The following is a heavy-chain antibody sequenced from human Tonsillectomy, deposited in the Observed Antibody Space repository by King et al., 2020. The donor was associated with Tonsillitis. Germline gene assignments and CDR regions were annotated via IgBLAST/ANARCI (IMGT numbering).Heavy chain of an antibody. Sequence: QLQESGPGLVKPSETLSLTCTVSGGSISSSSYYWGWIRQPPGKGLEWIGGISYSGSTYHNPSLKSRVSLSVDTSKNQFSLKLTAVAAADTAVYYCARHGRGDPWYFDLWGRGTLVTVSS. CDR2: ISYSGST. D-gene: IGHD2-21*02. CDR3: ARHGRGDPWYFDL. J-gene: IGHJ2*01. CDR1: GGSISSSSYY. V-gene: IGHV4-39*07.